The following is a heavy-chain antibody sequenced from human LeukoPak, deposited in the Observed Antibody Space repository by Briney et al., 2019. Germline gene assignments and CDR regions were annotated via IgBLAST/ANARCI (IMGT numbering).Heavy chain of an antibody. CDR3: ARRGAMVRGSIDY. CDR2: ISWNSGSI. D-gene: IGHD3-10*01. J-gene: IGHJ4*02. Sequence: GGSLRLSCAASGFTFDDYAMHWVRQAPGKGLEWVSGISWNSGSIGYADSVKGRFTISRDNAKNSLYLQMNSLRAEDTAVYYCARRGAMVRGSIDYWGQGTLVTVSS. CDR1: GFTFDDYA. V-gene: IGHV3-9*01.